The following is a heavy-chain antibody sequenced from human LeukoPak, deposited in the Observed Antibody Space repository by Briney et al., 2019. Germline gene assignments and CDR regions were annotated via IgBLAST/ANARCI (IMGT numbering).Heavy chain of an antibody. V-gene: IGHV1-8*01. J-gene: IGHJ4*02. D-gene: IGHD4-23*01. CDR1: GYTFTSYG. Sequence: GASVKVSCKASGYTFTSYGINWVRQATGQGLEWMGWMNPNSGNTGYAQKFQGRVTMTRNTSISTAYMELSSLRSEDTAVYYCARPQPDYGGNSDWGQGTLVTVSS. CDR3: ARPQPDYGGNSD. CDR2: MNPNSGNT.